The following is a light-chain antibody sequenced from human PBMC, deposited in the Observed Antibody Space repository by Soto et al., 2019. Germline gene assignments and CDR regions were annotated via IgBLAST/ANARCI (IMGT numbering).Light chain of an antibody. J-gene: IGKJ2*01. V-gene: IGKV1-39*01. CDR2: AAS. CDR3: QQSYSTLNT. Sequence: DILMTQSPSSLSASVGDRVTITCRASQSISSYLNWYQQKPGKAPKLLIYAASSLQSGVPSRFSGSGSGTDFTLTISSLQPEDFATYYCQQSYSTLNTFGQGTKLEIK. CDR1: QSISSY.